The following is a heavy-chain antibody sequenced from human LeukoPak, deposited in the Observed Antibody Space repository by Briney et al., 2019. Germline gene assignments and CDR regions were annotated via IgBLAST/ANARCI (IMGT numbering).Heavy chain of an antibody. V-gene: IGHV3-49*04. J-gene: IGHJ4*02. CDR1: GFTFGDYA. CDR2: IRSKAYGGTT. CDR3: TSGGYDSSQYYFDY. D-gene: IGHD3-22*01. Sequence: GGSLRLSCTASGFTFGDYAMSWVRQAPGKGLEWVGFIRSKAYGGTTEYAASVKGRFTILRDDSKSIAYLQMNSLKTEDTAVYYCTSGGYDSSQYYFDYWGQGTLVTVSS.